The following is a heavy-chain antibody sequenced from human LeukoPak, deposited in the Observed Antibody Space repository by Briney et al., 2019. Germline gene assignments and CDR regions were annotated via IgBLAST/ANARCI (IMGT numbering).Heavy chain of an antibody. D-gene: IGHD6-13*01. CDR3: AKPNLDSSWYYFDY. J-gene: IGHJ4*02. Sequence: SLRLSCAASGFTFDDYAMHWVRQAPGKGLEWVSGISWNSGSIGYADSVKGRFTISRDNSKNTLYLQMNSLRAEDTAVYYCAKPNLDSSWYYFDYWGQGTLVTVSS. CDR1: GFTFDDYA. CDR2: ISWNSGSI. V-gene: IGHV3-9*01.